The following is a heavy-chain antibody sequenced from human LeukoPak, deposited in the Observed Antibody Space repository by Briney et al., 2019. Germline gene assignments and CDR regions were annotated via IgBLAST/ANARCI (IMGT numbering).Heavy chain of an antibody. D-gene: IGHD6-19*01. CDR2: IYYSGST. J-gene: IGHJ4*02. Sequence: SETLSLTCTVSGGSISSYYWSWIRQPPGKGLEWIGYIYYSGSTNYNPSLKSRVTISVDTSKNQFSLKLSSVTAAGSAVYYCARAAVAGMMAFDYWGQGTLVTVSS. V-gene: IGHV4-59*01. CDR3: ARAAVAGMMAFDY. CDR1: GGSISSYY.